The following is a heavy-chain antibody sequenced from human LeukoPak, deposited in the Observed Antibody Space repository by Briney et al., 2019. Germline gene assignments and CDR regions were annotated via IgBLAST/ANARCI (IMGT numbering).Heavy chain of an antibody. D-gene: IGHD6-13*01. CDR3: ARDLEAAAHFDY. CDR1: GFTFSSYA. CDR2: ISYDGSNK. Sequence: PGRSLRLSCAASGFTFSSYAMHWVRQAPGKGLEWVAVISYDGSNKYYADSVKGRFTISRDNSKNTPYLQMNSLRAEDTAVYYCARDLEAAAHFDYWGQGTLVTVSS. V-gene: IGHV3-30-3*01. J-gene: IGHJ4*02.